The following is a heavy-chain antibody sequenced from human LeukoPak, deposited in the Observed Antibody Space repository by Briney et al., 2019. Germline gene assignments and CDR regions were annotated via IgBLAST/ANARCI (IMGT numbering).Heavy chain of an antibody. CDR3: ARSRYQLKYYYYYMDV. D-gene: IGHD2-2*01. V-gene: IGHV3-21*01. CDR1: GFTFSSYS. Sequence: GGSLRLSCAASGFTFSSYSMNWVRQAPGKGLEWVSSISSSSSYIYYADSVKGRFTISRDNAKNSLYLQMDSLRAEDTAVYYCARSRYQLKYYYYYMDVWGKGTTVTVSS. CDR2: ISSSSSYI. J-gene: IGHJ6*03.